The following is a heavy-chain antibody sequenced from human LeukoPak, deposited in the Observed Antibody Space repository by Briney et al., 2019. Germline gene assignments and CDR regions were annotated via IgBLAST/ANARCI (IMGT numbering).Heavy chain of an antibody. CDR3: ARDRRGWLQLIDY. V-gene: IGHV4-30-4*08. CDR2: IYYSGST. Sequence: SETLSLTCTVSGYSISTGYYWSWIRQPPGKGLEWIGYIYYSGSTYYNPSLKSRVTISVDTSKNQFSLKLSSVTAADTAVYYCARDRRGWLQLIDYWGQGTLVTVSS. CDR1: GYSISTGYY. D-gene: IGHD5-24*01. J-gene: IGHJ4*02.